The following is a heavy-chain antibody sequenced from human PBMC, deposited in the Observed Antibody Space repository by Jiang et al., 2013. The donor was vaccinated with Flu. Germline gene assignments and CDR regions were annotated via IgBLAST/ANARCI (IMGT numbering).Heavy chain of an antibody. J-gene: IGHJ5*02. CDR2: AFSRGST. Sequence: KPSETLSLTCSVSGGSVSSITYYWGWVRQPPGKGLEWIGTAFSRGSTYYNPSLKSRVTISVDTSQNLFSLKLTSVTAADTAFYYCARHEYGDENWFDPWGQGTLVTVSS. CDR1: GGSVSSITYY. V-gene: IGHV4-39*01. D-gene: IGHD4/OR15-4a*01. CDR3: ARHEYGDENWFDP.